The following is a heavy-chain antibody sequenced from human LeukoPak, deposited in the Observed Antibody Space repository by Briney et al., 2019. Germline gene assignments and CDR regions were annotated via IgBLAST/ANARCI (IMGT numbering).Heavy chain of an antibody. CDR2: IYHSGST. CDR3: ARHLYGSGSPLDY. CDR1: GASISRGGYS. D-gene: IGHD3-10*01. Sequence: SETLSLTCDVSGASISRGGYSWSWIRQPPGKGLEWIGYIYHSGSTYYNPSLKSRVTISMDRSKNQFSLKLSSATAADTAVYYCARHLYGSGSPLDYWGQGILVTVSS. J-gene: IGHJ4*02. V-gene: IGHV4-30-2*01.